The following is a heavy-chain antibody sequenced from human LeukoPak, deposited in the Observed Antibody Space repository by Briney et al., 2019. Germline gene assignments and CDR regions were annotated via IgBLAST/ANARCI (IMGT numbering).Heavy chain of an antibody. Sequence: ASVKVSCKASGYTFTGYYMHWVRQAPGQGLEWMGWINPNSGGTNYAQKFQGRVTMTRDTSTSTVYMELSSLRSEDTAVYYCARDGCSSTSGPFCYWGQGTLVTVSS. D-gene: IGHD2-2*01. J-gene: IGHJ4*02. CDR2: INPNSGGT. V-gene: IGHV1-2*02. CDR1: GYTFTGYY. CDR3: ARDGCSSTSGPFCY.